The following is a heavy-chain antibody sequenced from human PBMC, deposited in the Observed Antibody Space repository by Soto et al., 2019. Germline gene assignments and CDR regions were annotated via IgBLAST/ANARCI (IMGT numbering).Heavy chain of an antibody. D-gene: IGHD1-26*01. CDR3: VRDPSGHGMDV. J-gene: IGHJ6*02. CDR2: IGKAGDT. CDR1: GFTFSNYD. V-gene: IGHV3-13*01. Sequence: EGQLVESGGRLVQPGGSLRLSCAASGFTFSNYDMHWVRQVTGKGLEWVADIGKAGDTYYLGSVKGRFTNSRENAKNSLYLQMNSLRAEDTAIYYCVRDPSGHGMDVWGQGTTVTVS.